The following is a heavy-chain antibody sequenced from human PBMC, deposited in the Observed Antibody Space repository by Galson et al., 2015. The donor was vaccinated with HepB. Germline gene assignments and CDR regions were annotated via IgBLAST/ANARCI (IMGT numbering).Heavy chain of an antibody. D-gene: IGHD3-3*01. V-gene: IGHV4-34*01. CDR1: GGSFSGSY. CDR2: LNPSGST. Sequence: SETLSLTCAVYGGSFSGSYWTWIRQPPGKGLEWIGELNPSGSTNYNPSLKSRVTISVDTSKNQFSLNLSSVTAADTAVYYCARGLTIFGVVNHYYYYYGMDVWGQGTTVTVSS. CDR3: ARGLTIFGVVNHYYYYYGMDV. J-gene: IGHJ6*02.